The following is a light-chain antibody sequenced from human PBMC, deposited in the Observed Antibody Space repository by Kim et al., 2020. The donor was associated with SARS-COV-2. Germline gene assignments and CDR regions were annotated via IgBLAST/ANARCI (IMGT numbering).Light chain of an antibody. J-gene: IGKJ1*01. CDR3: QQYGNSRT. V-gene: IGKV3-20*01. CDR2: GAS. CDR1: QSVSNNY. Sequence: EIVLTQSPGTLSLSPGERATLSCRASQSVSNNYLAWYQQKPGQAPRLLIYGASSRATGIPDRFSGSGSGTDFTLTISRLEPEDFALYYCQQYGNSRTFGQGTKVDIK.